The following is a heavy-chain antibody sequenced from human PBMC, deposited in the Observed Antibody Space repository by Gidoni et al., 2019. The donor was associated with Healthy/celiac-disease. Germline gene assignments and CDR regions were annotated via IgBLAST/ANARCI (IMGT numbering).Heavy chain of an antibody. J-gene: IGHJ4*02. CDR3: TTKLRIKVAAAGITDY. CDR1: GFTFSNAC. D-gene: IGHD6-13*01. V-gene: IGHV3-15*01. CDR2: IKSKTDGGTT. Sequence: EVQLVESGGGLVKPGGSLRLSFAASGFTFSNACMSWVRQAPGKGLEWVGRIKSKTDGGTTDYAEPVKGRFTISRDDSKNTLYLQMNSLKTEDTAVYYCTTKLRIKVAAAGITDYWGQGTLVTVSS.